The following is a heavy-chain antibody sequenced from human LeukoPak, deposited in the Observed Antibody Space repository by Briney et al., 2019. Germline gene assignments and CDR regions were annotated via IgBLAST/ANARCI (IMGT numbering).Heavy chain of an antibody. J-gene: IGHJ4*02. Sequence: QPGGSLRLSCEASGFTLSTYWMNWVRQGPGKGQDWVANINPDGSGKRYVDSVRGRFTIARDNADNSLSLQMNSLRAEDKAVYYCASWGAGGNSWGQGTLVTVSS. CDR3: ASWGAGGNS. V-gene: IGHV3-7*01. D-gene: IGHD3-16*01. CDR2: INPDGSGK. CDR1: GFTLSTYW.